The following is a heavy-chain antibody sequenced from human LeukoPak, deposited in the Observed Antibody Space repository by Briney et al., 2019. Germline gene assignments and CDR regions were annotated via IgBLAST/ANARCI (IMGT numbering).Heavy chain of an antibody. CDR1: GGSISRGGYY. V-gene: IGHV4-39*07. J-gene: IGHJ3*02. D-gene: IGHD6-13*01. CDR2: INHSVIT. Sequence: PSETLSLTCTVSGGSISRGGYYWSWIRQPPGKGLEWFGGINHSVITNNNPSLKSRVTISVDTSKSQFSMKMSSVTAANTAVYYFARAPNYSSSWYRGAFDIWGQGTMVTVSS. CDR3: ARAPNYSSSWYRGAFDI.